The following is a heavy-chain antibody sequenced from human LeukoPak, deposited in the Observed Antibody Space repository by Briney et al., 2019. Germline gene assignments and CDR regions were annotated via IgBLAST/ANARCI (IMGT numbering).Heavy chain of an antibody. D-gene: IGHD2-15*01. CDR3: ARGRPTGSVRRFVVE. V-gene: IGHV3-21*06. CDR1: GFTFSSYH. J-gene: IGHJ4*02. CDR2: MSSGGSYN. Sequence: PGGSLRLSCAASGFTFSSYHMTWVRQAPGKGLEWISSMSSGGSYNYYADLVRGRFTTSSDNDKDSLFLLMNSLRVEDTAYYYSARGRPTGSVRRFVVEWGQGTLVTVSS.